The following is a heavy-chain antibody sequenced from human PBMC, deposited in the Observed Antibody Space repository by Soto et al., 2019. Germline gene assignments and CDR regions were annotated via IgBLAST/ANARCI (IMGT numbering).Heavy chain of an antibody. D-gene: IGHD5-18*01. V-gene: IGHV3-30*18. CDR2: ISYDGSNK. CDR1: GFTFSSYG. CDR3: AKEKYSYGYLSGYYDY. Sequence: PVGSLRLSCAASGFTFSSYGMHWVRQAPGKGLEWVAVISYDGSNKYYADSVKGRFTISRDNSKNTLYLQMNSLRAEDTAVYYCAKEKYSYGYLSGYYDYCGQGTLVTVSS. J-gene: IGHJ4*02.